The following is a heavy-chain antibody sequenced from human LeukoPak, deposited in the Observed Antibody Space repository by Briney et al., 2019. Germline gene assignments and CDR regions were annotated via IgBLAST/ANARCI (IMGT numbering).Heavy chain of an antibody. CDR1: GFTFSNYW. Sequence: GGSLRLSCAASGFTFSNYWMHWVRQAPGKGLVWVSRIKSDGSRTDYADSVKGRFTISRDNAKNSLYLQMNSLRAEDTALYFCAKERGTLAWFDYWGQGTLVTVSS. CDR3: AKERGTLAWFDY. V-gene: IGHV3-74*01. D-gene: IGHD1-1*01. CDR2: IKSDGSRT. J-gene: IGHJ4*02.